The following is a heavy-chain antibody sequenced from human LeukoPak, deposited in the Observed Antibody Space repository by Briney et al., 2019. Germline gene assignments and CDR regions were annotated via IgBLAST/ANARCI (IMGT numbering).Heavy chain of an antibody. CDR1: GFTFSTYA. CDR3: AKDTASSWWYFDL. J-gene: IGHJ2*01. V-gene: IGHV3-23*01. D-gene: IGHD5-18*01. Sequence: GGSLRLSCAASGFTFSTYAMSWVRQIPGKGLEWVSAISGSGGSTYYADSVKGRFTISRDNSKNTLYLQMNSLRAEDTAVYYCAKDTASSWWYFDLWGRGTLVTVSS. CDR2: ISGSGGST.